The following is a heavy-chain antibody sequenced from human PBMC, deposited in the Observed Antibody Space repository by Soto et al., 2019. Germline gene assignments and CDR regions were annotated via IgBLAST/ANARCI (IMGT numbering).Heavy chain of an antibody. CDR2: VSSDGGTP. Sequence: GGSLRLSCSASGFTFNNYAMHWVRQAPGKGLEYVSTVSSDGGTPYYADSVKGRFTISRDNSKNTLYLQMSSLRAEDTAVYYCAKESYYYGSGSYYPFHYWGQGTLVTVSS. CDR1: GFTFNNYA. CDR3: AKESYYYGSGSYYPFHY. D-gene: IGHD3-10*01. J-gene: IGHJ4*02. V-gene: IGHV3-64D*06.